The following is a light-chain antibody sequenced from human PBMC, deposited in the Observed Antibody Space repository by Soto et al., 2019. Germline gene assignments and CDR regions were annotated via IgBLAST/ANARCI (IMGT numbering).Light chain of an antibody. Sequence: QSVLTQPASVSGSPGQSITISCTGTSSDVGSYNLVSWYQQHPGKAPKVMIYEDIKRPSGVSSRFSGSKSDNTASLTISGLQAEDEADYYCCSYADSSTYVFGTGTKVTVL. CDR2: EDI. J-gene: IGLJ1*01. V-gene: IGLV2-23*01. CDR3: CSYADSSTYV. CDR1: SSDVGSYNL.